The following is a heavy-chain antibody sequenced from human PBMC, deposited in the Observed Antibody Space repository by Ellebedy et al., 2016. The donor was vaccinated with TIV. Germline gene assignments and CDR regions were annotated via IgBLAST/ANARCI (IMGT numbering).Heavy chain of an antibody. J-gene: IGHJ6*02. CDR3: SRNRGYGMDV. CDR2: LDPTDSYT. Sequence: GESLKISCKASGYSFSTYWITWVRQMPGKGLEWMGKLDPTDSYTNYSPSFQGLVTISADESASTAYLQWPSLKASDSSTYYCSRNRGYGMDVWGQGTTVTVSS. D-gene: IGHD3-10*01. V-gene: IGHV5-10-1*01. CDR1: GYSFSTYW.